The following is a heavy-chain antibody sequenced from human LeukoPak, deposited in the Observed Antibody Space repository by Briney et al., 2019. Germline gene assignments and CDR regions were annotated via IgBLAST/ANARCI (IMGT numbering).Heavy chain of an antibody. V-gene: IGHV3-48*01. CDR1: GFTFSSYS. CDR3: VPKGNEGY. D-gene: IGHD1-1*01. CDR2: ISSSSSTI. Sequence: GGSLRLSCAASGFTFSSYSMNWVRQAPGKGLEWVSYISSSSSTIYYADSVKGRFTISRDNAKNTLYLQMSSLSVEDTAVYYCVPKGNEGYWGQGTLVTVSS. J-gene: IGHJ4*02.